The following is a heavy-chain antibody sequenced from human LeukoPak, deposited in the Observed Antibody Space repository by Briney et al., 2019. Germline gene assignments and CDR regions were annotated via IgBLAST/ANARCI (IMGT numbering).Heavy chain of an antibody. CDR1: GYTFTSYD. Sequence: SVKVSCKAAGYTFTSYDINWVRQATGQGLEWMGGIIPIFGTANYAQKFQGRVTITADESTSTAYMELSSLRSEDTAVYYCARRTGDYYYYYMDVWGKGTTVTVSS. J-gene: IGHJ6*03. CDR3: ARRTGDYYYYYMDV. CDR2: IIPIFGTA. V-gene: IGHV1-69*13.